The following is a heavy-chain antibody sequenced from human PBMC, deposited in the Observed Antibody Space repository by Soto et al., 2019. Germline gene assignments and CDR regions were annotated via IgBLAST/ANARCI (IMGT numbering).Heavy chain of an antibody. CDR2: IWYDGSNK. J-gene: IGHJ6*02. CDR3: SRARGIAVAGTNRGYYYYGMDV. V-gene: IGHV3-33*01. D-gene: IGHD6-19*01. Sequence: TGGSLRLSCAASGFTFSSYGMHWVRQAPGKGLEWVAVIWYDGSNKYYADSVKGRFTISRDNSKNTLYLQMNSLRAEDTAVYYCSRARGIAVAGTNRGYYYYGMDVWGQGTTVTVSS. CDR1: GFTFSSYG.